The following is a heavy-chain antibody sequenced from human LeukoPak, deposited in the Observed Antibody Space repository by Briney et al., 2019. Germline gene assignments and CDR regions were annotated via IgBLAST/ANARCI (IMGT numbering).Heavy chain of an antibody. CDR1: GFTFSSYG. CDR3: ARDRGIAAAGPMGY. J-gene: IGHJ4*02. CDR2: ISYDGSNK. D-gene: IGHD6-13*01. Sequence: PGGSLRLSCAASGFTFSSYGMHWVRQAPGKGLEWVAVISYDGSNKYYADSVKGRFTISRDNAKNTLYLQMNSLRAEDTAVYYCARDRGIAAAGPMGYWGQGTLVTVSS. V-gene: IGHV3-30*03.